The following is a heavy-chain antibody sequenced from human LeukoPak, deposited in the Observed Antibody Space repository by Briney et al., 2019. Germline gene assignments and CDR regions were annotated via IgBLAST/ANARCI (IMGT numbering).Heavy chain of an antibody. CDR3: ARDRMWGVESEDY. CDR2: ISKDGSQK. V-gene: IGHV3-7*01. J-gene: IGHJ4*02. CDR1: GFTFSNYW. D-gene: IGHD3-10*01. Sequence: GGSLRLSCVASGFTFSNYWMTWVRQAPGKGLEWVATISKDGSQKYYLNSVKGRFTISRDSAKNSVYLQMNSLRDEDTAVFYCARDRMWGVESEDYWGQGTLVTVSS.